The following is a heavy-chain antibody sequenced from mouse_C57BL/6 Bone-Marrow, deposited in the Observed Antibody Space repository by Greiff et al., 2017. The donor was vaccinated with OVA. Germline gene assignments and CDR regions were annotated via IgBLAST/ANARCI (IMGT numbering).Heavy chain of an antibody. CDR1: GFNIQDDY. D-gene: IGHD1-1*01. CDR2: IDPENGDP. V-gene: IGHV14-4*01. J-gene: IGHJ1*03. Sequence: EVQLQQSGAELVRPGASVKLSCTASGFNIQDDYMHWVKQRPEQGLEWIGWIDPENGDPEYASKFQGRAPITADKSSNTAYLQLTSLTSEDTAIYYSTTIDYYGSSYSYCYFDVWGTGTTVTVSS. CDR3: TTIDYYGSSYSYCYFDV.